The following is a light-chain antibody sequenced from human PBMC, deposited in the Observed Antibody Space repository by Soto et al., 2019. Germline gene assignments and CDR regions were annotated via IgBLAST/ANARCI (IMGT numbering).Light chain of an antibody. CDR2: EVT. CDR3: SSYTISNALPFV. V-gene: IGLV2-14*01. J-gene: IGLJ1*01. CDR1: RRDVGGYNY. Sequence: QSALTQPASVSGSPGQSITISCTGTRRDVGGYNYVSWYQQYPGKSPKLLIYEVTHRPSGVSNRFSGSKSGNTASLTISGLGAEDEADYYCSSYTISNALPFVFGTGTKLPV.